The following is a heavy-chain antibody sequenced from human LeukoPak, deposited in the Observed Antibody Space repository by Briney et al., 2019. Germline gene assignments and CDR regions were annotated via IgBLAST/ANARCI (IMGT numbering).Heavy chain of an antibody. CDR1: GYTFTGYY. CDR3: AREDDSSGYYYFQH. V-gene: IGHV1-2*02. Sequence: ASVKASCKASGYTFTGYYMHWVRQAPGQGLEWMGWINPNSGGTNYAQKFQGRVTMTRDTSISTAYMELSRLRSDDTAVYYCAREDDSSGYYYFQHWGQGTLVTVSS. D-gene: IGHD3-22*01. J-gene: IGHJ1*01. CDR2: INPNSGGT.